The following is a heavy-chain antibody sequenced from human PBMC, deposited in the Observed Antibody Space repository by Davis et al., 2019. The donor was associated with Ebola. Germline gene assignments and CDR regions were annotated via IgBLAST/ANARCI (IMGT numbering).Heavy chain of an antibody. J-gene: IGHJ4*02. Sequence: GESLKISCAASGFTFSGSAMHWVRQASGKVLEWVGRIRSKANSYATAYAASVKGRFTISRDDSKNTAYLQMNSLKTEDTAVYYCTTDTGTVTENDYWGQGTLVTVSS. D-gene: IGHD4-17*01. CDR3: TTDTGTVTENDY. CDR1: GFTFSGSA. CDR2: IRSKANSYAT. V-gene: IGHV3-73*01.